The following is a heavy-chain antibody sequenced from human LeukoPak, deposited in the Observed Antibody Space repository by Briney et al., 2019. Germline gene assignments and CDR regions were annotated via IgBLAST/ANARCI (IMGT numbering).Heavy chain of an antibody. J-gene: IGHJ4*02. CDR3: AREAQMTTFPFDC. V-gene: IGHV1-18*04. D-gene: IGHD3-16*01. CDR1: GYTFTGYY. Sequence: ASVKVSCKASGYTFTGYYMHWVRQAPGQGLEWMGWISAYNGNTNYAQKLQGRVTMTTDTSTSTAYMELRSLRSDDTAVYYCAREAQMTTFPFDCWGQGTLVTVSS. CDR2: ISAYNGNT.